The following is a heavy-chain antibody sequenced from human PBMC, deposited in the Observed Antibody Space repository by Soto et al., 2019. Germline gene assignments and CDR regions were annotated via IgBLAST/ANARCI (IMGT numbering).Heavy chain of an antibody. V-gene: IGHV5-51*01. CDR2: IYPGDSDT. J-gene: IGHJ3*02. D-gene: IGHD3-22*01. CDR3: ERQVKVVVTRDAFDI. CDR1: GYSFTSYW. Sequence: TGESLKISCKGSGYSFTSYWIGWVRQMPGKGLEWMGIIYPGDSDTRYSPSFQGQVTISADKSISTAYLQWSSLKASDTAMYYCERQVKVVVTRDAFDIWGQGTMVTVSS.